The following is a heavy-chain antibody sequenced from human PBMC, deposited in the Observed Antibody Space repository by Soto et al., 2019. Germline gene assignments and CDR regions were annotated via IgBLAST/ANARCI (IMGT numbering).Heavy chain of an antibody. J-gene: IGHJ4*02. CDR3: ARRGYRGYVRPVYLDY. CDR1: GGSFSGYY. D-gene: IGHD5-12*01. Sequence: SETLSLTCAVYGGSFSGYYWSWIRQPPGKGLEWIGEINHSGSTNYNPSLKSRVTISVDTSKNQFSLKLSSVTAADTAVYYCARRGYRGYVRPVYLDYWGRETLVTVSS. V-gene: IGHV4-34*01. CDR2: INHSGST.